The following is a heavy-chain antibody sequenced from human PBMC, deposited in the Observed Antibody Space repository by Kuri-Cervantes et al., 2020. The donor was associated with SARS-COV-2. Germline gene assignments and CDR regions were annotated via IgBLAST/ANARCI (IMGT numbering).Heavy chain of an antibody. Sequence: ASVKVSCKASGDTFISYGISWVRKAPGEGLEWMGWISAYNTHTKYAQRVKGRVAITTDTTTSTAYMELRGLRSADTAVYYCARDPTHCYRTSCFIDVFDYWGPGTLVTVSS. J-gene: IGHJ4*01. CDR1: GDTFISYG. CDR2: ISAYNTHT. CDR3: ARDPTHCYRTSCFIDVFDY. V-gene: IGHV1-18*01. D-gene: IGHD2-2*01.